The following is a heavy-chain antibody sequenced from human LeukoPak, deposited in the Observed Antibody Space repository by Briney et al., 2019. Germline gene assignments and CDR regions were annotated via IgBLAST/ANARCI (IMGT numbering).Heavy chain of an antibody. CDR3: AHSGSYSRPFDY. CDR2: IRYDGNNK. CDR1: GFTFRSYG. Sequence: GGSLRLSCAASGFTFRSYGMHWVRQAPGKGLEWVAFIRYDGNNKYYADSVKGRFTISRDNSKNTLYLQMNSLRAEDTAVYYCAHSGSYSRPFDYWGQGTLVTVSS. J-gene: IGHJ4*02. D-gene: IGHD1-26*01. V-gene: IGHV3-30*02.